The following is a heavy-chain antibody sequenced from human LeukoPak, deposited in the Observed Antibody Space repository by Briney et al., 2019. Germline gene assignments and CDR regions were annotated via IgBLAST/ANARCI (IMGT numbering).Heavy chain of an antibody. J-gene: IGHJ5*02. V-gene: IGHV4-4*07. CDR2: IFSSGNT. Sequence: PSETLSLTCTVSGGSINSYYWSWIRQPAGKGLGWIGRIFSSGNTIYNPSLQSRVTMSVDTSKNQFSLRLNSVTAADTAVYYCARSPHRLIGHWFDPWGQGTLVTVSS. CDR1: GGSINSYY. CDR3: ARSPHRLIGHWFDP. D-gene: IGHD3-16*01.